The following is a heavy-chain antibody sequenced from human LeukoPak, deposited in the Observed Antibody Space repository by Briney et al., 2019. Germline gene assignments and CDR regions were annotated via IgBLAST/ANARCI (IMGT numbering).Heavy chain of an antibody. D-gene: IGHD5-12*01. CDR1: GYTFTSYD. CDR2: MNPNSGNT. J-gene: IGHJ6*02. CDR3: AGVRGYVPWVTYYGMDV. Sequence: GASVKVSCKASGYTFTSYDINWVRQATGQGLEWMGWMNPNSGNTGYAQKFQGRVTMTRNTSISTAYMELSSLRSEDTAVYYCAGVRGYVPWVTYYGMDVWGQGTTVTVSS. V-gene: IGHV1-8*01.